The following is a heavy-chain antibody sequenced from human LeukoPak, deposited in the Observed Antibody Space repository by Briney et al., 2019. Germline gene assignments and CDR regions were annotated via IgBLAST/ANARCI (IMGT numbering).Heavy chain of an antibody. CDR1: GGSFSGYY. J-gene: IGHJ6*03. D-gene: IGHD3-3*01. V-gene: IGHV4-34*01. Sequence: SETLSLTCAVYGGSFSGYYWSWIRQPPGKGLEWIGEINHSGSTNYNPSLKSRVTISVDTSKNQFSLKLSSVTAADTAVYYCARGPGLRFWEWSQPARYYYMDVWGKGTTVTVS. CDR3: ARGPGLRFWEWSQPARYYYMDV. CDR2: INHSGST.